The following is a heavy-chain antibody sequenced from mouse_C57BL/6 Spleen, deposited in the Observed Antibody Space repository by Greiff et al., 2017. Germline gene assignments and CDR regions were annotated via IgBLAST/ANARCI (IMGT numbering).Heavy chain of an antibody. Sequence: QVQLQQSGAELVRPGSSVKLSCKASGYTFTSYWMHWVKQRPIQGLEWIGNIDPSDSEPHYNQKFKDKATLTVDKSSSTAYMQLSSLTSEDSAVYYCARLPGGENWYFDVWGTGTTVTVSS. CDR2: IDPSDSEP. J-gene: IGHJ1*03. CDR3: ARLPGGENWYFDV. V-gene: IGHV1-52*01. CDR1: GYTFTSYW.